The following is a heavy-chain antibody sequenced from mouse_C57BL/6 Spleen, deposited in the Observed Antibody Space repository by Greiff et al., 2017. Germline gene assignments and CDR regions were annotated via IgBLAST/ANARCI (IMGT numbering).Heavy chain of an antibody. V-gene: IGHV1-82*01. CDR3: AGTYYSNSWFAY. CDR2: IYPGDGDT. D-gene: IGHD2-5*01. Sequence: VQLQQSGPELVKPGASVKISCKASGYAFSSSWMNWVKQRPGKGLGWIGRIYPGDGDTNYNGKFKGQATLTADKSSSTAYMQLISLTSEDSAVYFCAGTYYSNSWFAYWGQGTLVTVSA. CDR1: GYAFSSSW. J-gene: IGHJ3*01.